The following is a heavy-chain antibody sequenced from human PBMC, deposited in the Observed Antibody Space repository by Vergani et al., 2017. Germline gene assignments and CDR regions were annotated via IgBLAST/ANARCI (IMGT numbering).Heavy chain of an antibody. J-gene: IGHJ4*02. CDR2: IYYSGST. D-gene: IGHD5/OR15-5a*01. V-gene: IGHV4-59*08. CDR3: ARQIDVSFDY. Sequence: QVQLQESGPGLVKPSETLSLTCTVSGGSISSYYWSWIRQPPGKGLEWIGYIYYSGSTNYNPSLKSRVTISVDTSKNQFSLKLSSVTAADTAVYYCARQIDVSFDYWGQGTLVTVSS. CDR1: GGSISSYY.